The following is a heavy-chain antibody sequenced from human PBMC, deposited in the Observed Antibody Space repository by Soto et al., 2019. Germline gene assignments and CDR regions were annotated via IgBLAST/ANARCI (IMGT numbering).Heavy chain of an antibody. J-gene: IGHJ4*02. CDR2: IIPIFGTA. V-gene: IGHV1-69*13. D-gene: IGHD2-21*01. CDR3: ARGRVLFPNRALDY. CDR1: GGTFSSYA. Sequence: ASVKVTCKASGGTFSSYAISWVRQAPGQGLEWMGGIIPIFGTANYAQKFQGRVTITADESTSTAYMELNSLRAEDTAVYYCARGRVLFPNRALDYWGQGTLVTVSS.